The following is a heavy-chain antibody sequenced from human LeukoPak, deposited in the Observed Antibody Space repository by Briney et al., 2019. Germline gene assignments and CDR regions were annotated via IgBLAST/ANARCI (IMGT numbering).Heavy chain of an antibody. CDR2: FYYSGST. CDR3: AREGRGYSYGYDY. J-gene: IGHJ4*02. CDR1: GGSISSSSYY. D-gene: IGHD5-18*01. Sequence: SETLSLTCTVSGGSISSSSYYWGWIRQPPGKGLEWIGSFYYSGSTYYNPSLKSRVTISVDTSKNQFSLKLSSVTAADTAVYYCAREGRGYSYGYDYWGQGTLVTVSS. V-gene: IGHV4-39*07.